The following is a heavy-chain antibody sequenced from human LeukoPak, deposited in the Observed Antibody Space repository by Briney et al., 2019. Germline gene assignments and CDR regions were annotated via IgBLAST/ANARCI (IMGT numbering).Heavy chain of an antibody. J-gene: IGHJ3*02. CDR2: IIPIFGTA. Sequence: SMKGSCRASGGTFSSYAVIWVRQAPGQGLEWMRGIIPIFGTANYAQKFQGRVTITADESTSTAYMELSSLRAEDTAVYYCAHEGLLGYSSGGSCYSNAVDIWGQGTMVTVSS. D-gene: IGHD2-15*01. CDR1: GGTFSSYA. V-gene: IGHV1-69*13. CDR3: AHEGLLGYSSGGSCYSNAVDI.